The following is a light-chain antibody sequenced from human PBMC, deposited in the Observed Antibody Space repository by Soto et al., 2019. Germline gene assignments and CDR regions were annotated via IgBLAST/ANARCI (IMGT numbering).Light chain of an antibody. J-gene: IGKJ1*01. V-gene: IGKV1-5*01. CDR2: DAS. CDR3: QQYNSYPWT. CDR1: QSISSW. Sequence: DIQMTQSPSTLSASVGDRVTITCRASQSISSWLAWYQQKPGKAPKLLIYDASSLESGVPSRFSGSGSGTEFTLTISSLQPDDFESSYCQQYNSYPWTFGQGTKVAIK.